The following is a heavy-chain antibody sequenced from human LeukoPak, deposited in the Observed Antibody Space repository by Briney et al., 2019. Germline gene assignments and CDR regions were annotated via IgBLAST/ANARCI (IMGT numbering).Heavy chain of an antibody. Sequence: PGRSLRLSCAASGFTFSSYAMHWVRQAPGKGLEWVAVISYDGSNKYYADSVKGRFTISRDNSKNTLYLQMNSLRAEDTAVYYCARDSSSWYNYFDYWGQGTLVTVSS. D-gene: IGHD6-13*01. J-gene: IGHJ4*02. CDR2: ISYDGSNK. V-gene: IGHV3-30-3*01. CDR3: ARDSSSWYNYFDY. CDR1: GFTFSSYA.